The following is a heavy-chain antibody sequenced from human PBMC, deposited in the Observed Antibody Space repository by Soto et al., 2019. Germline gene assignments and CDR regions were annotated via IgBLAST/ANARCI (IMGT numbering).Heavy chain of an antibody. J-gene: IGHJ6*03. CDR1: GDSVSNNGAA. D-gene: IGHD3-16*02. V-gene: IGHV6-1*01. CDR3: ASYRDYSYYYMDV. CDR2: TYYRSKWFN. Sequence: SQAHSLTCAISGDSVSNNGAAWNWIRQSPSRGLEWLGRTYYRSKWFNDYAVSVKSRITISPDTSKNQFSLQLNSVTPEDTAVYYCASYRDYSYYYMDVWGKRTTVIVSS.